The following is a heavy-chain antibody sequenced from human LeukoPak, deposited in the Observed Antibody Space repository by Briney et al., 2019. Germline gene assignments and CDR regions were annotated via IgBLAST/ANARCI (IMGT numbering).Heavy chain of an antibody. J-gene: IGHJ4*02. CDR1: GGSFSGYY. V-gene: IGHV4-34*01. D-gene: IGHD1-14*01. CDR3: ARHPRTLTYYFDY. Sequence: SETLSLTCAVYGGSFSGYYWSWIRQPPGKGLEWIGEINHSGSTNYNPSLKSRVTISVDTSKNQFSLKLSSVTAADTAVYYCARHPRTLTYYFDYWGQGTLVTVSS. CDR2: INHSGST.